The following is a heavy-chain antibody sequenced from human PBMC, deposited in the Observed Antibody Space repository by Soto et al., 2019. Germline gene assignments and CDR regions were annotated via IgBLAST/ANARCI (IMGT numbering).Heavy chain of an antibody. J-gene: IGHJ6*02. Sequence: GGSLRLSCAASGFTFSNSWMSWVRQAPGKGPEWVANIKEDGSEKDYVDPVKGRFTITRDNAKNSLYLQMNNLRAEDTAVYFCTRKRFGMDVWGQGTAVTVSS. V-gene: IGHV3-7*03. CDR2: IKEDGSEK. CDR3: TRKRFGMDV. CDR1: GFTFSNSW.